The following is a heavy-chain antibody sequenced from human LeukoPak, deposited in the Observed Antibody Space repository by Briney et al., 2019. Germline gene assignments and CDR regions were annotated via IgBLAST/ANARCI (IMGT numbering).Heavy chain of an antibody. V-gene: IGHV3-21*04. Sequence: GGSLRLSCAAAGFTFSSYSMNWVRQAPGKGLEWVSSISSSSSYIFYADSVKGRFTISRDNSKNTLYLQMNSLRAEDTAVYYCARAATLNYGSGSYLGFDPWGQGTLVTVSS. CDR1: GFTFSSYS. J-gene: IGHJ5*02. CDR2: ISSSSSYI. CDR3: ARAATLNYGSGSYLGFDP. D-gene: IGHD3-10*01.